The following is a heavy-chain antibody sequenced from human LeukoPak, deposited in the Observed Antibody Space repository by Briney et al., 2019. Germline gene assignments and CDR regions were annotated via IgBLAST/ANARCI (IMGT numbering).Heavy chain of an antibody. Sequence: PSETLSLTCTVSGGSINSDDYYWSWIRQPPGRGLEWIGYICYTGSTSYNPSLKSRVTISIDTSKNQFSLRLSSVTAADTAVYYCARDRDVDTAMVFDYWGQGTLVTVSS. CDR1: GGSINSDDYY. CDR2: ICYTGST. J-gene: IGHJ4*02. CDR3: ARDRDVDTAMVFDY. V-gene: IGHV4-30-4*01. D-gene: IGHD5-18*01.